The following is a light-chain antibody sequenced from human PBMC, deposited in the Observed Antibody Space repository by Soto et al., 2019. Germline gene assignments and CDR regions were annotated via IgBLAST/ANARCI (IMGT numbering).Light chain of an antibody. J-gene: IGLJ2*01. CDR2: EVS. CDR1: SSDVGGYNY. CDR3: ISYAGSNNPVI. V-gene: IGLV2-8*01. Sequence: QSALTQPPSESGSPGQSVTISSTGTSSDVGGYNYVSWYQQHPGKAPKFLIFEVSRRPSGVPDRFSGSKSGNTASLTVSGLQTDDEADYYCISYAGSNNPVIFGGGTKLTVL.